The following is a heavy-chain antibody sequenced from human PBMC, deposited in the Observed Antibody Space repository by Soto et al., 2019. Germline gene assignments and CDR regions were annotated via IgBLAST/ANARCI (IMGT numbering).Heavy chain of an antibody. Sequence: ASVKVSCKVSGYTLTELSMHWVRQAPGKGLEWMGGFDPEDGETIYAQKSQGRVTMTEDTSTDTAYMELSSLRSEDTAVYYCATVRWHSSSSGYNWFDPWGQGTLVTVSS. V-gene: IGHV1-24*01. D-gene: IGHD6-6*01. CDR2: FDPEDGET. J-gene: IGHJ5*02. CDR3: ATVRWHSSSSGYNWFDP. CDR1: GYTLTELS.